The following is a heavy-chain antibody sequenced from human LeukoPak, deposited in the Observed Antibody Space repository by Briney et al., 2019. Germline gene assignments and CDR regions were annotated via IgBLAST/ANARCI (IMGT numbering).Heavy chain of an antibody. V-gene: IGHV4-38-2*02. CDR1: GYSISSGYY. Sequence: PSETLSLTCTVSGYSISSGYYWGWIRQPPGKGLEWIGSIYHSGSTYYNPSLKSRVTISVDTSKNQFSLKLSSVTAADTAVYYCARGLNYYYYYMDVWGKGTTVTVSS. J-gene: IGHJ6*03. CDR2: IYHSGST. CDR3: ARGLNYYYYYMDV.